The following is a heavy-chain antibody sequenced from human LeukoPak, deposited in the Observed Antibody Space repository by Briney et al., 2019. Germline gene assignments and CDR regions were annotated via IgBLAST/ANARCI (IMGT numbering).Heavy chain of an antibody. CDR3: ARDQHYYDSSGYFDY. CDR1: GFTFSSYS. J-gene: IGHJ4*02. Sequence: GGSLRLSCTASGFTFSSYSMNWVRQAPGKGLEWVSAITSSGNYMYYADSVKGRFTISRDNAKNSLYLQFHSLRAEDTAVYYCARDQHYYDSSGYFDYWGQGTLVTVSS. D-gene: IGHD3-22*01. CDR2: ITSSGNYM. V-gene: IGHV3-21*01.